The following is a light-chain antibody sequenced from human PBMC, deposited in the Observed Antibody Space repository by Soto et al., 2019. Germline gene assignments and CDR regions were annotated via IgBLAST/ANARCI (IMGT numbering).Light chain of an antibody. V-gene: IGLV2-8*01. Sequence: QSALTQPPSASGSPGQSVTISCTGTSSDVGIYNYVSWYQQHPDKAPKLMIYVVNKRPSGVPARFSGSKSGNTASLTVSGLQAEDEADYYCCSYAGSNTLVFGGGTQLTVL. CDR3: CSYAGSNTLV. J-gene: IGLJ2*01. CDR2: VVN. CDR1: SSDVGIYNY.